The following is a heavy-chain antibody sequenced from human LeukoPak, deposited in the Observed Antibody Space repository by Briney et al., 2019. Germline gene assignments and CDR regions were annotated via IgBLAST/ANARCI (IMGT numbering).Heavy chain of an antibody. CDR2: IYYSGST. CDR1: GGSISSYY. D-gene: IGHD2-2*01. CDR3: ARSGYCSSTSCRRYFDL. V-gene: IGHV4-59*01. Sequence: PSETLSLTCTVSGGSISSYYWSWTRQPPGKGLEWIGYIYYSGSTNYNPSLKSRVTISVDTSKNQFSLKLSSVTAADTAVYYCARSGYCSSTSCRRYFDLWGRGTLVTVSS. J-gene: IGHJ2*01.